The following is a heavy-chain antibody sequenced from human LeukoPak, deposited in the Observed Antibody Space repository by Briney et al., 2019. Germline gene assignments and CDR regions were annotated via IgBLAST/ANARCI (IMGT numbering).Heavy chain of an antibody. CDR3: ARVGITMVRGETWFDP. Sequence: GASVKVSCKASGYTFTSYGISWVRQAPGQGLEWMGWISAYNGNTNYAQKLQGRVTMTTDTSTSTAYMELRSLRSDDTAVYYCARVGITMVRGETWFDPWGQGTLVTVSS. CDR1: GYTFTSYG. CDR2: ISAYNGNT. D-gene: IGHD3-10*01. V-gene: IGHV1-18*04. J-gene: IGHJ5*02.